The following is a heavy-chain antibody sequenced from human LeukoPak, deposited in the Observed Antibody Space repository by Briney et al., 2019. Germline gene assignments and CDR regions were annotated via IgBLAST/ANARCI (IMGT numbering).Heavy chain of an antibody. V-gene: IGHV4-31*03. J-gene: IGHJ4*02. CDR2: IYYSGST. CDR3: ASGGSVSSGYRPFDY. D-gene: IGHD3-22*01. CDR1: AGSISSGNYY. Sequence: SETLSLTCTVSAGSISSGNYYWSWIRHHPGKGREWIVYIYYSGSTYYNPSLKSRVTVSVDTSKNQFSLKLTSLTAADTAVYYCASGGSVSSGYRPFDYWGQGTLVTVSS.